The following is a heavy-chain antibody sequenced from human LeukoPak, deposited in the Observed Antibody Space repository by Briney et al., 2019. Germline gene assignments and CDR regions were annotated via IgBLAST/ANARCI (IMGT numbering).Heavy chain of an antibody. CDR1: GYTFNIYG. V-gene: IGHV1-18*01. CDR2: ISPYSGNT. CDR3: ARDLVQYCSGGSCYSDY. J-gene: IGHJ4*02. D-gene: IGHD2-15*01. Sequence: ASVKVSCKASGYTFNIYGMSWVRQAPGQGLEWMGWISPYSGNTNYAQKFQGRVTMTTDTSTSTAHMELRSLRSDDTAVYYRARDLVQYCSGGSCYSDYWGQGTLVTVSS.